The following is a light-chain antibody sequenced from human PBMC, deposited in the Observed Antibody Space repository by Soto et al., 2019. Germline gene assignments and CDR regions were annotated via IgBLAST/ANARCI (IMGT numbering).Light chain of an antibody. CDR3: QHYGSSLSIT. Sequence: DIVMTQSPDSLAVSLGERATINCKSSQSVLHTSYNKNYLAWYQQKPGHPPKVLIYWASTRESGVPDRFSGSGSGTDFTLTISRLEPEDFAVYYCQHYGSSLSITFGQGTRLEIK. V-gene: IGKV4-1*01. CDR1: QSVLHTSYNKNY. CDR2: WAS. J-gene: IGKJ5*01.